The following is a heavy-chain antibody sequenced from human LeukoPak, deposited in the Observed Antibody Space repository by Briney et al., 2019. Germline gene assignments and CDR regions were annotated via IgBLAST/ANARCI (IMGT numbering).Heavy chain of an antibody. CDR1: GYTFTSYY. V-gene: IGHV1-46*01. J-gene: IGHJ4*02. Sequence: GASVKVSCKASGYTFTSYYMQWVRQAPGQGLEWMGIINPSGGSTSYAQKFQGRVTMTRDTSTSTVYMELSSLRSEDTAVYYCARDYHDYGGNAYFDYWGQGTLVTVSS. D-gene: IGHD4-23*01. CDR2: INPSGGST. CDR3: ARDYHDYGGNAYFDY.